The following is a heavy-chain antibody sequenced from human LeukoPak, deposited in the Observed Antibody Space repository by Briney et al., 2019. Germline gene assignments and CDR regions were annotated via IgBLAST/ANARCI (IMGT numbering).Heavy chain of an antibody. CDR3: AKSPIAYGDFVTHHYFDY. Sequence: GGSLRLSCAASGFTFSSYAMNWVRQAPGKGLEWVSAISSSGGSTYYADSVKGRFTISRDNSKNTLYLQMNSLRAEDTAVYYCAKSPIAYGDFVTHHYFDYWGQGTLVTVSA. CDR1: GFTFSSYA. D-gene: IGHD4-17*01. V-gene: IGHV3-23*01. J-gene: IGHJ4*02. CDR2: ISSSGGST.